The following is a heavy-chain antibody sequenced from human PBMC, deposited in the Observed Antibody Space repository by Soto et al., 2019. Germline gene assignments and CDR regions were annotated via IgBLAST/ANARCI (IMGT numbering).Heavy chain of an antibody. D-gene: IGHD6-13*01. V-gene: IGHV4-31*03. CDR3: ARERSSSWPIGPNWFDP. CDR1: GGSISSGGYY. J-gene: IGHJ5*02. CDR2: IYYSGST. Sequence: SETLSLTCTVSGGSISSGGYYWSWIRQHPGKGLEWIGYIYYSGSTYYNPSLKSRVTISVDTSKNQFSLKLSSVTAADTAVYYCARERSSSWPIGPNWFDPWGQGTLVTVSS.